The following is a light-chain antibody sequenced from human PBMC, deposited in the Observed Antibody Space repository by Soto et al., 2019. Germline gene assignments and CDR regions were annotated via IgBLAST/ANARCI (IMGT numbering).Light chain of an antibody. Sequence: QSALTQPASVSGSPGQSITISCTGTSGDIGSYDYVSWYQQPPGKAPKLILYEVSNRPSGISNRFSGSKSGSMASLTISGLQSEDEADYYCSSYTSISSLGVFGTGTKLTVL. CDR3: SSYTSISSLGV. V-gene: IGLV2-14*01. J-gene: IGLJ1*01. CDR1: SGDIGSYDY. CDR2: EVS.